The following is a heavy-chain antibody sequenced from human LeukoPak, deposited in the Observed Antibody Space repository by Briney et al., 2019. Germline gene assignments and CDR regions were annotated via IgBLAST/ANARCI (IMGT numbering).Heavy chain of an antibody. J-gene: IGHJ2*01. CDR1: GGSISSSNW. D-gene: IGHD3-9*01. V-gene: IGHV4-4*02. CDR3: AREGFLTGPYFDL. CDR2: IYHSGST. Sequence: SETLSLTCAVSGGSISSSNWWSWVRQPPGKGLEWIGEIYHSGSTNYNPSLKSRVTISVDTSKNQFSLKLSSVTAADTAVYYCAREGFLTGPYFDLWGRGTLVTVSS.